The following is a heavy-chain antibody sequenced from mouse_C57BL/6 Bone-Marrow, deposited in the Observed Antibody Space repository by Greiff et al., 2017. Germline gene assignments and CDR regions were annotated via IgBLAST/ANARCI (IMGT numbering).Heavy chain of an antibody. V-gene: IGHV5-9*01. Sequence: EVQLVESGGGLVKPGGSLKLSCAASGFTFSSYTMSWVRQTPEKRLQWVAAISGGGGNTYYPDSVKGRFTISRDNDKNILYLQMSSLRSEDTALYYCSRQVTTVLATKYFEFWGTGTTVTVSS. D-gene: IGHD1-1*01. CDR2: ISGGGGNT. CDR1: GFTFSSYT. J-gene: IGHJ1*03. CDR3: SRQVTTVLATKYFEF.